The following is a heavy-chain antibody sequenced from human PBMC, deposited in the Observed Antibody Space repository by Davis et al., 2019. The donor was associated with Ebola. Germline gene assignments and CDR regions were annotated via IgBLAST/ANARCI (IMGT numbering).Heavy chain of an antibody. CDR2: ISAYNGNT. CDR1: GYSFTDDG. D-gene: IGHD3-9*01. V-gene: IGHV1-18*01. J-gene: IGHJ6*02. CDR3: ARNQDYDILTGYYTDYYYGMDV. Sequence: AASVKVSCKASGYSFTDDGISWERQAPGQGLEWMGWISAYNGNTNYAQKFQGRVTMTRDTSTSTVYMELSRLRSDDTAVYYCARNQDYDILTGYYTDYYYGMDVWGQGTTVTVSS.